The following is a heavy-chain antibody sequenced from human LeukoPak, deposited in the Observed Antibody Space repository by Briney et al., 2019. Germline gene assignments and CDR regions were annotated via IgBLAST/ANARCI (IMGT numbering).Heavy chain of an antibody. V-gene: IGHV3-7*01. CDR1: GFSFSNDW. CDR3: ARDHAYRTDY. J-gene: IGHJ4*02. CDR2: INQDESKE. D-gene: IGHD2-2*01. Sequence: GGSLRLSCAASGFSFSNDWMCWVRQAPGKGLEWVANINQDESKEYYVDSVKGRFTISRDNAKNSLYLQMSSLRAEDTAVYYCARDHAYRTDYWGQGTLVTVSS.